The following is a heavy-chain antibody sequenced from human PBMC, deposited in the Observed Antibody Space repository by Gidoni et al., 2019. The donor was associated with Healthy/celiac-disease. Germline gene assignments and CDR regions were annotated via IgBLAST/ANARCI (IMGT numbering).Heavy chain of an antibody. V-gene: IGHV1-46*01. J-gene: IGHJ4*02. CDR3: AVGEYCSSTSCYPDY. CDR1: GSTFTSYY. D-gene: IGHD2-2*01. Sequence: QVQLVQSGAEVKKPGASVKVSCKASGSTFTSYYMPWVRQAPGQGLEWMGIINPSGGSTSYAQKFQGRVTMTRDTSTSTVYMELSSLRSEDTAVYYCAVGEYCSSTSCYPDYWGQGTLVTVSS. CDR2: INPSGGST.